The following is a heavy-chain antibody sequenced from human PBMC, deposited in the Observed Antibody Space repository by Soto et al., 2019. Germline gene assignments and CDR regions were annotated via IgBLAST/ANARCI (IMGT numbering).Heavy chain of an antibody. V-gene: IGHV1-69*02. CDR2: IIPILEVA. D-gene: IGHD6-13*01. J-gene: IGHJ5*02. CDR1: GGTFSTST. Sequence: SVKVSCKASGGTFSTSTFTWVRQAPGQGLEWMGRIIPILEVADYAQEFQGRVTITADKSTSTAYMELSSLKSEDTAVYYCARGLPIAAAAPYNWFDPWGQGTLVTVSS. CDR3: ARGLPIAAAAPYNWFDP.